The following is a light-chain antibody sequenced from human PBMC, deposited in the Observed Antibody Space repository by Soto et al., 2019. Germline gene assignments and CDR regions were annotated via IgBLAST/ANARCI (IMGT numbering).Light chain of an antibody. Sequence: QSALTQPASVSGSPGQSITISCTGTSSDVGGYNDVSWYQQHPGKAPKLMIYDVSNRPSGVSNRFSGSKSGNTASLTISGSQAEDDADYYCSSYTSSSTLGVFGGGTKLTVL. CDR2: DVS. J-gene: IGLJ2*01. CDR3: SSYTSSSTLGV. V-gene: IGLV2-14*01. CDR1: SSDVGGYND.